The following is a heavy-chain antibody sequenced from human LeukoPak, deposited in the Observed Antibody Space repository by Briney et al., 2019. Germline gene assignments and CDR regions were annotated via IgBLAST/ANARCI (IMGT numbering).Heavy chain of an antibody. V-gene: IGHV3-74*01. D-gene: IGHD5/OR15-5a*01. CDR2: INSDGTNT. CDR1: GFTFSSDW. J-gene: IGHJ1*01. CDR3: ARSLEQ. Sequence: GGSLRLSCAASGFTFSSDWMHWVRQPPGEGLVWVSRINSDGTNTRYADSVKGRFTTSRDYTKNTLYLQMNRLRAEDTAVYYCARSLEQWGQGTLVTVSS.